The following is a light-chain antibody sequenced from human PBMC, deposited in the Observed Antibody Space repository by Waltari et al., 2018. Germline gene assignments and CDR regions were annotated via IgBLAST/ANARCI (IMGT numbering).Light chain of an antibody. Sequence: EIVLTQSPATLSLSPGERATLSCRASQSVNRYLAWYQQKPGQAPRLLIYDASNRATGIPARFSGSGSGTDFTLTISSLEPEDFAVYYCQQRSNWPPGFTFGPGTKVDIK. CDR3: QQRSNWPPGFT. CDR2: DAS. CDR1: QSVNRY. J-gene: IGKJ3*01. V-gene: IGKV3-11*01.